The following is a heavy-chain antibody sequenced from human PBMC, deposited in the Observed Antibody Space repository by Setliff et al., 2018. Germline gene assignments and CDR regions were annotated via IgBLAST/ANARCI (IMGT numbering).Heavy chain of an antibody. J-gene: IGHJ4*02. CDR1: GGSISSSSYY. CDR2: IYYSGST. CDR3: ARRETYYNFWSGYYAY. D-gene: IGHD3-3*01. V-gene: IGHV4-39*07. Sequence: PSETLSLTCTVSGGSISSSSYYWGWIRQPPGKGLEWIGSIYYSGSTYYNPCLKSRVTISVDTSKNQFSLKLSSVTAADTAVYYCARRETYYNFWSGYYAYWGQGTLVTVSS.